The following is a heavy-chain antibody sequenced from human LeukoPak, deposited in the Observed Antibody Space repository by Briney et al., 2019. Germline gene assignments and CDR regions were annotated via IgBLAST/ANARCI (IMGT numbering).Heavy chain of an antibody. Sequence: ASVKVSCKASGYTFTGYYMHWVRQAPGQGLEWMGWINPNSGGTNYAQKLQGRVTMTRDTSINTAYMELSRLRSDDTAVYYCARGLLRLGGLDYFDYWGQGTLVTVSS. D-gene: IGHD3-16*01. CDR3: ARGLLRLGGLDYFDY. V-gene: IGHV1-2*02. J-gene: IGHJ4*02. CDR2: INPNSGGT. CDR1: GYTFTGYY.